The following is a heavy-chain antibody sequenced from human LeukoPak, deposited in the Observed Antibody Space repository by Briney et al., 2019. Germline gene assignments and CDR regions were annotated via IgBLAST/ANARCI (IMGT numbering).Heavy chain of an antibody. Sequence: GRSLRLSRAASGFSISDFAMNWVRQAPGKGLEWVAFIAYDGSNKYYGDSVKGRFTISRDDSKNTLYLQMNSLKTEDAAVYYCTLASIAARGSFDYWGQGTLVTVSS. D-gene: IGHD6-6*01. V-gene: IGHV3-30*04. CDR3: TLASIAARGSFDY. CDR1: GFSISDFA. CDR2: IAYDGSNK. J-gene: IGHJ4*02.